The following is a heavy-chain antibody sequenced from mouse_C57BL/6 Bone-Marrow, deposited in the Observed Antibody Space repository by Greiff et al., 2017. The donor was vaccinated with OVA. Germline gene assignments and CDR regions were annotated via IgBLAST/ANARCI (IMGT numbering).Heavy chain of an antibody. J-gene: IGHJ3*01. CDR1: GFNIKDDY. D-gene: IGHD1-1*01. V-gene: IGHV14-4*01. CDR2: IDPENGDT. CDR3: TRGYGSSLFAY. Sequence: VQLQQPGAELVRPGASVKLSCTASGFNIKDDYMHWVKQRPEQGLEWIGWIDPENGDTESASKFQGKATITADTSSNTAYLQLSSLTSEDTAVYYGTRGYGSSLFAYWGQGTLVTVSA.